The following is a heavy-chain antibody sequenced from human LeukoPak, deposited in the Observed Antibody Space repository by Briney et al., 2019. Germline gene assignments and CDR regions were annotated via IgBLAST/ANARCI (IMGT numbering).Heavy chain of an antibody. CDR2: ISDYNGNT. CDR1: GHSLTEM. J-gene: IGHJ4*02. CDR3: ARSPKGEGYDYVWGSYPAWFDY. Sequence: ASVKVSCKISGHSLTEMFMHWVRQAPGQGLEWMGWISDYNGNTNYAQKLQGRVTMTTDTSTSTAYMELRSLRSDDTAVYYCARSPKGEGYDYVWGSYPAWFDYWGQGTLVTVSS. D-gene: IGHD3-16*02. V-gene: IGHV1-18*01.